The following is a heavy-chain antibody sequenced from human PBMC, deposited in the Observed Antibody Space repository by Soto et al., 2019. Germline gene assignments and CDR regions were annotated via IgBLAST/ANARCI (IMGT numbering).Heavy chain of an antibody. CDR2: IYWNDDK. J-gene: IGHJ5*02. CDR3: ALAMADVLGAYYDYVWGSYRYKPRGFDP. D-gene: IGHD3-16*02. V-gene: IGHV2-5*01. CDR1: GFSLSTSGVG. Sequence: QITLKESGPTLVKPTQTLTLTCTFSGFSLSTSGVGVGWIRQPPGKALEWLALIYWNDDKRYSPSLKSRLTITKDTSKNQVVLTMNNMDTVDTATYYCALAMADVLGAYYDYVWGSYRYKPRGFDPWGQGTLVTVSS.